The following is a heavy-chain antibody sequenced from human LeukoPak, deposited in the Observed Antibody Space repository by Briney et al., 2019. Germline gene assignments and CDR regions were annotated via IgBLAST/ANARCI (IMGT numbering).Heavy chain of an antibody. V-gene: IGHV4-31*03. D-gene: IGHD5-18*01. CDR1: GGSSSSGDYY. CDR2: IYYSGST. Sequence: SQTLSLTCTVSGGSSSSGDYYWSWIRQHPGKGLEWIGYIYYSGSTYYNPSLKSRVTISLDTSKNQFSLKLSSVTAADTAVYYCASESTYRYNYWGQGTLVTVSS. CDR3: ASESTYRYNY. J-gene: IGHJ4*02.